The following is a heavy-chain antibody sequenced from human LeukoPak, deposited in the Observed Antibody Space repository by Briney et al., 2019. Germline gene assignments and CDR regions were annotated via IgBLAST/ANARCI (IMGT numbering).Heavy chain of an antibody. Sequence: GASVKVSCKASGYTFTSYRIIWVRQAPGQGLELMGWISGYNGNTNYAQKLQGRVTMTTDTSTSTASMELRSLRSEDTAVYYCARDGMVQKVAYMDIWGDGTTVSVSS. D-gene: IGHD3-10*01. J-gene: IGHJ6*03. CDR3: ARDGMVQKVAYMDI. CDR1: GYTFTSYR. CDR2: ISGYNGNT. V-gene: IGHV1-18*01.